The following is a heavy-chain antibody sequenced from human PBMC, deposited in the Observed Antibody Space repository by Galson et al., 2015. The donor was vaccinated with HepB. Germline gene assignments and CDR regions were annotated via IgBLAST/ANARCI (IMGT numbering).Heavy chain of an antibody. CDR2: ISGSGGST. CDR1: GFTFSSYA. Sequence: SLRLSCAASGFTFSSYAMSWVRQAPGKGLEWVSAISGSGGSTYYADSVKGRFTISRDNSKNTLYLQMNSLRAEDTAVYYCAKGAYDFWSGHYGPRYYYYYMDVWGKGTTVTVSS. J-gene: IGHJ6*03. D-gene: IGHD3-3*01. CDR3: AKGAYDFWSGHYGPRYYYYYMDV. V-gene: IGHV3-23*01.